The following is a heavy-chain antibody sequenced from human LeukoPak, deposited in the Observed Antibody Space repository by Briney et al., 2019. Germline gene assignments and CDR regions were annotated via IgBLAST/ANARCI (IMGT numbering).Heavy chain of an antibody. Sequence: PGGSLRLSCAASGFTFSSYAMSWVRQAPGKGLEWVSAISGSGGSTYYADSVKGRFSISRDNSKNTLYLKMNSLRAEDTAVYYCAIPLYSGSYWDYWGQGTLVTVSS. CDR3: AIPLYSGSYWDY. CDR2: ISGSGGST. J-gene: IGHJ4*02. V-gene: IGHV3-23*01. CDR1: GFTFSSYA. D-gene: IGHD1-26*01.